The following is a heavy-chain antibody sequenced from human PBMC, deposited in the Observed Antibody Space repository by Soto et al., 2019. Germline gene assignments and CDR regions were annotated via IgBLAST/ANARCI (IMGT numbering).Heavy chain of an antibody. CDR3: ARVVGYSYGPFDY. CDR1: GFKFSSNW. J-gene: IGHJ4*02. V-gene: IGHV3-20*04. CDR2: INWNSGSI. D-gene: IGHD5-18*01. Sequence: PGGSMRLSSVGAGFKFSSNWGSWVRQVPGKRLEWVSGINWNSGSIGYADSVKGRFTISRDNAKNSLYLQMSHLRAEDTALYYCARVVGYSYGPFDYWGQGTLVTVSS.